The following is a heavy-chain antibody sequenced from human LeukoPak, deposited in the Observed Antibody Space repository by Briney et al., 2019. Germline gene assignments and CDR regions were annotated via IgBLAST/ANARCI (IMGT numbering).Heavy chain of an antibody. J-gene: IGHJ4*02. Sequence: GGPLRPSCAASGFTFSSYAMSWVRQAPGKGLEWVSAISGSGGSTYYADSVKGRFTISRDNSKNTLYLQMNSLRAEDTAVYYCAKDPLWVVVVPAAPDFDYWGQGTLVTVSS. D-gene: IGHD2-2*01. V-gene: IGHV3-23*01. CDR3: AKDPLWVVVVPAAPDFDY. CDR1: GFTFSSYA. CDR2: ISGSGGST.